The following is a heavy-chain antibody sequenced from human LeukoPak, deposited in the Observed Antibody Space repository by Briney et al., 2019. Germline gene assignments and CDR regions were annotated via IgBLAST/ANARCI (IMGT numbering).Heavy chain of an antibody. CDR2: ISWDGGST. J-gene: IGHJ4*02. Sequence: GGSLRLSCAASGFTFDDYTMHWVRQAPGKGLEWVSLISWDGGSTYYADSVKGRFTISRDNSKNSLYLQMNSLRTEDTALYYCAKDKAPYDYVSVAFDYWGQGTLVTVSS. D-gene: IGHD3-16*01. V-gene: IGHV3-43*01. CDR1: GFTFDDYT. CDR3: AKDKAPYDYVSVAFDY.